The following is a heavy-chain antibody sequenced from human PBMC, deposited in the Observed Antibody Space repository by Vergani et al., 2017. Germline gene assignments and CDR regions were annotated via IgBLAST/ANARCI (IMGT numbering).Heavy chain of an antibody. Sequence: QVQLQESGPGLVKPSQTLSLSCTVSGVSVRTSIGYYWPWIRQPAGKTLEWIGEIFSSGTTNYIPSFKNRVSLSVDTSKNQFSLKRNAVTAADTAVYYCARGSRAEGGSGPDKWGQGTMVTVSS. CDR2: IFSSGTT. J-gene: IGHJ4*02. D-gene: IGHD6-6*01. CDR1: GVSVRTSIGYY. V-gene: IGHV4-61*02. CDR3: ARGSRAEGGSGPDK.